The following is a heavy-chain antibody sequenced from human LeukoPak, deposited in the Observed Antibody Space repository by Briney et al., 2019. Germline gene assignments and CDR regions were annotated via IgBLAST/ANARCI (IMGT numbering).Heavy chain of an antibody. V-gene: IGHV3-23*01. CDR1: GFTFSSYA. CDR2: ISGSGGST. Sequence: GGSLRLSCAASGFTFSSYAMSWVRQAPGKGLEWVSAISGSGGSTYYADSVKGRFTISRDNSKNTLYLQMNSLRAEDTAVYFCARDRPNILGLDPWGQGTLVTVSS. J-gene: IGHJ5*02. D-gene: IGHD2/OR15-2a*01. CDR3: ARDRPNILGLDP.